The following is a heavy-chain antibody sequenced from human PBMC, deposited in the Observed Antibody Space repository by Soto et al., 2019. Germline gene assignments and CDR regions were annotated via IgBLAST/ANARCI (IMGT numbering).Heavy chain of an antibody. CDR2: INHSGST. Sequence: PSETLSLTCAVYGGSFSGYYWSWIRQPPGKGLEWIGEINHSGSTNYNPSLKSRVTISVDTSKNQFSLKLSSVTAADTSVYYCERPYSGYDLGPGIDVWGQGNSVSGSS. D-gene: IGHD5-12*01. CDR3: ERPYSGYDLGPGIDV. V-gene: IGHV4-34*01. CDR1: GGSFSGYY. J-gene: IGHJ6*02.